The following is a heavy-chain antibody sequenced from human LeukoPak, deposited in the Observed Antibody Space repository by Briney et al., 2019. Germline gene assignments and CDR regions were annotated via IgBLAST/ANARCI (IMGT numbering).Heavy chain of an antibody. Sequence: GGSLRLSCAASGFTFSSYGMHWVRQAPGKGLEWVAVISYDGSNKYYADSVKGRFTISRDNSKNTLYLQMNSLRAEDTAVYYCAKDRPFEVPAAIRGYFDYWGQGTLVTVSS. D-gene: IGHD2-2*02. J-gene: IGHJ4*02. CDR1: GFTFSSYG. V-gene: IGHV3-30*18. CDR2: ISYDGSNK. CDR3: AKDRPFEVPAAIRGYFDY.